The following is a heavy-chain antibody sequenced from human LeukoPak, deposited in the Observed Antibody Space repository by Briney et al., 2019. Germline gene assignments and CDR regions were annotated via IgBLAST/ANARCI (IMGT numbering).Heavy chain of an antibody. D-gene: IGHD3-9*01. CDR3: ARDQMPQYDILTGPNAFDI. Sequence: AGGSLRLSCAASGFTFSSYAMHWVRQAPGKGMEYVSAISSNGGSTYYANSVKGRFTISRDNSKNTLYLQMGSLRAEDMAVYYCARDQMPQYDILTGPNAFDIWGQGTMVTVS. V-gene: IGHV3-64*01. CDR2: ISSNGGST. J-gene: IGHJ3*02. CDR1: GFTFSSYA.